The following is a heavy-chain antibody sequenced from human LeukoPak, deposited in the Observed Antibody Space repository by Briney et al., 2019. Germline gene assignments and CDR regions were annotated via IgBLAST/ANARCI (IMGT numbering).Heavy chain of an antibody. J-gene: IGHJ6*02. V-gene: IGHV4-34*01. D-gene: IGHD2-15*01. CDR1: GGSFSGYY. CDR3: ARGNHRCCSGGSCPHIAYYYYGMDV. CDR2: INHSGST. Sequence: PSETLSLTCAVYGGSFSGYYWSWIRQPPGKGLEWIGEINHSGSTNYNPSLKSRVTISVDTSKNQFSLKLSSVTAADTAVYYCARGNHRCCSGGSCPHIAYYYYGMDVWGQGTTVTVSS.